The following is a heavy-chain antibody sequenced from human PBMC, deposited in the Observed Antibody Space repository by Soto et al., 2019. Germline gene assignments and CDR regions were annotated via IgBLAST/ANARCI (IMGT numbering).Heavy chain of an antibody. D-gene: IGHD3-3*01. CDR1: GFTFSDYY. V-gene: IGHV3-11*01. J-gene: IGHJ6*02. CDR3: APILRFLEWLLCTHYGMDV. CDR2: ISSSGSTI. Sequence: GGSLRLSCAASGFTFSDYYMSWIRQAPGKGLEWVSYISSSGSTIYYADSVKGRFTISRDNAKNSLYLQMNSLRAEDTAVYYGAPILRFLEWLLCTHYGMDVWGQGTTVTVSS.